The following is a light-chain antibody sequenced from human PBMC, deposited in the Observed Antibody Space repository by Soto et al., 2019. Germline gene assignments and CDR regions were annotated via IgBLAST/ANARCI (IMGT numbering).Light chain of an antibody. V-gene: IGKV1-5*01. CDR3: QQYNTYPT. J-gene: IGKJ1*01. CDR2: HAS. CDR1: QGISNW. Sequence: DIQMTQSPSTLSASIGDRVTIACRVSQGISNWLAWYQQKPGKAPKLLIFHASSLESGVPSRFSGSGSGTEFTLTISSLQSDDFATYYCQQYNTYPTFGQGTKVDIK.